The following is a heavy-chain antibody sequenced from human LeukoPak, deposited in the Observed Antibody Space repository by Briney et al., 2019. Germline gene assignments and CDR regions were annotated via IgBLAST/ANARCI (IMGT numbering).Heavy chain of an antibody. Sequence: SVKVSCKASGGTFSSYAISWVRQAPGQGLEWMGGIIPIFGTANYAQKFQGRVTTTADESTSTAYMELSSLRSEDTAVYYCAREAGIAAAGGWFNPWGQGTLVTVSS. CDR1: GGTFSSYA. CDR3: AREAGIAAAGGWFNP. V-gene: IGHV1-69*01. D-gene: IGHD6-13*01. J-gene: IGHJ5*02. CDR2: IIPIFGTA.